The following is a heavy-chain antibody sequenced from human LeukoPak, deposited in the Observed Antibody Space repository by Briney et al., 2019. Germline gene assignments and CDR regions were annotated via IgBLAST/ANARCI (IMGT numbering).Heavy chain of an antibody. CDR2: IYSGGST. V-gene: IGHV3-53*01. CDR1: GFTVSSNY. J-gene: IGHJ4*02. D-gene: IGHD3-10*01. CDR3: ARGESGFIID. Sequence: GGSLRLSCAASGFTVSSNYMSWVRQAPGKGLEWVSVIYSGGSTYYADPVKGRSTISRDNSKNTLYLQMNSLRAEDTAVYYCARGESGFIIDWGQGTLVTVSS.